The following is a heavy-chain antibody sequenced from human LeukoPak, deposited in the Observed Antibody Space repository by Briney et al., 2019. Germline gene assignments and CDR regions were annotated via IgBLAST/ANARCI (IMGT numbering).Heavy chain of an antibody. Sequence: ASVKVSCKASGYTFTSYAMHWVRQAPGQRLEWMGWSNAGNGNTKYSQEFQGRVTITRDTSASTAYMELSSLRSDDTAVYYCARDTAMDSYYFDYWGQGTPVTVSS. CDR1: GYTFTSYA. J-gene: IGHJ4*02. V-gene: IGHV1-3*02. D-gene: IGHD5-18*01. CDR2: SNAGNGNT. CDR3: ARDTAMDSYYFDY.